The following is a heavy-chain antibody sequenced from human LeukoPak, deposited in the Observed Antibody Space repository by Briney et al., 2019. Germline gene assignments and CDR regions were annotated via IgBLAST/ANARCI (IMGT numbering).Heavy chain of an antibody. D-gene: IGHD2-2*01. V-gene: IGHV4-39*02. CDR1: GGSISSSSYY. CDR3: ARDFVVVPAAPRSKVGFDI. Sequence: PSETLSLTCTVSGGSISSSSYYWGWIRQPPGKGLEWIGSIYYGGNTHYNPSLKSRVTISVDTSENQFSLKLSSVTAADTAVYYCARDFVVVPAAPRSKVGFDIWGQGTMVTVSS. CDR2: IYYGGNT. J-gene: IGHJ3*02.